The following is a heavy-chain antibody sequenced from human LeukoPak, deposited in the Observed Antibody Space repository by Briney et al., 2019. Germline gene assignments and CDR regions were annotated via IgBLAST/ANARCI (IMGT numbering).Heavy chain of an antibody. CDR2: SSSIGGRT. CDR3: AKDRVDGSGSQFDS. Sequence: GGSLRLSCAASGFTFSSHGMNWVRQAPGKGLEWVSGSSSIGGRTYYADSVKGRFTVTRDNSRNTLHLQMNSLRVEDTGVYYCAKDRVDGSGSQFDSWGQGSLVIVSS. D-gene: IGHD3-10*01. V-gene: IGHV3-23*01. CDR1: GFTFSSHG. J-gene: IGHJ4*02.